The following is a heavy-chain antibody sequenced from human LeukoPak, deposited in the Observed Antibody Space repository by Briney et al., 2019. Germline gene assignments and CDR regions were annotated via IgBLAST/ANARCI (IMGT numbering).Heavy chain of an antibody. D-gene: IGHD3-22*01. CDR2: ISSSGSTI. V-gene: IGHV3-11*01. Sequence: PGGSLRLSCAASGFTFSDYYMSWIRQAPGKGLEWVSYISSSGSTIYCADSVKGRFTISRDNAKNSLYLQMNSLRAEDTAVYYCAGCYYDSSGYYYSGGQGTLVTVSS. CDR1: GFTFSDYY. CDR3: AGCYYDSSGYYYS. J-gene: IGHJ1*01.